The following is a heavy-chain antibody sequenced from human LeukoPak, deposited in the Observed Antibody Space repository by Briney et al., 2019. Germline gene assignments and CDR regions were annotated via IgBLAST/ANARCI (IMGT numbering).Heavy chain of an antibody. CDR2: IYYTGST. D-gene: IGHD1-14*01. Sequence: SGTLSLTCTVSGGSMSTYYSTWIRQPPGKGLEWIGFIYYTGSTNYNPSLKSRVTISVDTSKNQFSLKLSSVTAADTAVYYCAGMRITTPTVRTLDYWGQGTLVTVSS. V-gene: IGHV4-59*01. CDR3: AGMRITTPTVRTLDY. CDR1: GGSMSTYY. J-gene: IGHJ4*02.